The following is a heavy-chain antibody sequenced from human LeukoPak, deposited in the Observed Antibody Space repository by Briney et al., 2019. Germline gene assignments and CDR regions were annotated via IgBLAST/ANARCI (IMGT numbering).Heavy chain of an antibody. CDR1: GFTFSSYS. J-gene: IGHJ4*02. CDR2: ISSSSSYI. CDR3: ARGDVDTAMVSY. Sequence: PGGSLRLSCAASGFTFSSYSVNWVRQAPGKGLEWVSSISSSSSYIYYADSVKGRFTISRDNAKDSLYLQMNSLRAEDTAVYYCARGDVDTAMVSYWGQGTLVTVSS. D-gene: IGHD5-18*01. V-gene: IGHV3-21*01.